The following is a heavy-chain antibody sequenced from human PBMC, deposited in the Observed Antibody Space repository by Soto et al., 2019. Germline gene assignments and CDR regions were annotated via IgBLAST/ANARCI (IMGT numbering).Heavy chain of an antibody. V-gene: IGHV3-23*01. D-gene: IGHD5-18*01. J-gene: IGHJ6*02. Sequence: EVQLLESGGGLVQPGGSLRLSCAASGFTFSNFAMNWVRQAPGKGLEWVSGIIGSGDTTYYADSVKGRFTISRDKSKTTLYLQRNSLRAEDTATYYCAKHGGYSFVPGDYYGMEVWGQGTTVTVSS. CDR3: AKHGGYSFVPGDYYGMEV. CDR1: GFTFSNFA. CDR2: IIGSGDTT.